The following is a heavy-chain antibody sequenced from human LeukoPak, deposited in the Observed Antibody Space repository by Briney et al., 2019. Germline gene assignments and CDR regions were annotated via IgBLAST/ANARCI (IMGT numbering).Heavy chain of an antibody. D-gene: IGHD3-10*01. Sequence: SETLSLTCTVSGGAVSSGSFYWSWIRQPPGKGLEWIGYIYYSGSTNYNPSLNYNPSLKSRVTISIDTSKNQFSLKLSSVTAADTAVYYCASRSRDLLPYYFHSWGQGTLVTVSS. J-gene: IGHJ4*02. CDR2: IYYSGSTNYNPSL. CDR1: GGAVSSGSFY. V-gene: IGHV4-61*01. CDR3: ASRSRDLLPYYFHS.